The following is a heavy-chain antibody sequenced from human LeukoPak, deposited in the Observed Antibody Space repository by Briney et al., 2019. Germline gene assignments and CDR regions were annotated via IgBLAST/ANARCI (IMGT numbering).Heavy chain of an antibody. CDR2: MNPNSGNT. Sequence: ASVKVSCKASGYTFTSYDINWVRQATGQGLEWMGWMNPNSGNTGYAQKFQGRVTMTEDTSTDTAYMELSSLRSEDTAVYYCATGVYYYDSSGYYYGDYWGQGTLVTVSS. D-gene: IGHD3-22*01. CDR3: ATGVYYYDSSGYYYGDY. CDR1: GYTFTSYD. V-gene: IGHV1-8*01. J-gene: IGHJ4*02.